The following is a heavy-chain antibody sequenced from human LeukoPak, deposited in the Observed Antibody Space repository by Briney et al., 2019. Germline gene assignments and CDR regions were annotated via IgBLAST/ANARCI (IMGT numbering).Heavy chain of an antibody. Sequence: GGSLRLSCAASGFTFSDYYLSWIRQVPGKGLEWISDISTSGSTINYADSVKGRFTIYRDNAKNSLYLHMNSLRAEDTAVYYCARGIVDLHLFDYWGQGTLVTVSS. V-gene: IGHV3-11*01. J-gene: IGHJ4*02. D-gene: IGHD3-22*01. CDR2: ISTSGSTI. CDR1: GFTFSDYY. CDR3: ARGIVDLHLFDY.